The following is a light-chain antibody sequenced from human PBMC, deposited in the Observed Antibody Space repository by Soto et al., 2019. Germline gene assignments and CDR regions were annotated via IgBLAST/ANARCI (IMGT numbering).Light chain of an antibody. CDR1: QGISNY. J-gene: IGKJ5*01. CDR2: AAS. CDR3: QQYNNWPFS. Sequence: DIQMTQSPSSLSASVGDRVTITCRASQGISNYLAWYQQKPGKVPKLLIYAASTLQSGVPSRFSGSGSGTEFTLTISGLQSEDFALYFCQQYNNWPFSFGQGTRLEIK. V-gene: IGKV1-27*01.